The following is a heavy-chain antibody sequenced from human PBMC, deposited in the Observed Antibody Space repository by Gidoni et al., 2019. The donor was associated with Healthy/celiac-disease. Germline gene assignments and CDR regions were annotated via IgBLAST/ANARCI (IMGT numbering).Heavy chain of an antibody. CDR2: ISVSGAST. D-gene: IGHD3-22*01. J-gene: IGHJ4*02. CDR1: GFTFSSYA. Sequence: EVQLLESGGGLVQPGGSRRLSCAASGFTFSSYAMSWVRWAPGKGLGLVSAISVSGASTYYADSGKGRFTISRDNSKNTLYLQMNSLRAEDTAVYYCAKDARAITMIVVVITVYDYWGQGTLVTVSS. CDR3: AKDARAITMIVVVITVYDY. V-gene: IGHV3-23*01.